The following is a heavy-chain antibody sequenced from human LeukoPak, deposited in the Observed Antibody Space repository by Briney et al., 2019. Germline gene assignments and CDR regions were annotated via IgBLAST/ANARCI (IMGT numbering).Heavy chain of an antibody. J-gene: IGHJ4*02. Sequence: SETLSLTCTVSGGSISSYYWSWIRQPPGKGLEWIGYIYYSGSTNHNPSLKSRVTISVDTSKNQFSLKLSSVTAADTAVYYCARVKTDRGQWLEGFDYWGQGTLVTVSS. CDR3: ARVKTDRGQWLEGFDY. V-gene: IGHV4-59*01. CDR2: IYYSGST. D-gene: IGHD6-19*01. CDR1: GGSISSYY.